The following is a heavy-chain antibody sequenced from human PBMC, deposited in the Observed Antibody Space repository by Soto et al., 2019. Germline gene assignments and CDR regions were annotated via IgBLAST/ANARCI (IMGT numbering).Heavy chain of an antibody. J-gene: IGHJ3*02. V-gene: IGHV3-23*01. Sequence: GGSLRLSCAASGFTFSGYTMNWVRQAPGKGLEWISSISSSGSSTYYAGSVKARFTISRDNSKNTLFLQMKSLRAEDTAVYYCAKDRGSFPDAFDIWGQGTMVTVS. D-gene: IGHD6-19*01. CDR1: GFTFSGYT. CDR3: AKDRGSFPDAFDI. CDR2: ISSSGSST.